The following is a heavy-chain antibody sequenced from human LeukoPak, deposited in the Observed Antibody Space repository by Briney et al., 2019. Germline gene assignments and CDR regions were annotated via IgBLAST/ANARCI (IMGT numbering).Heavy chain of an antibody. D-gene: IGHD2-2*01. CDR3: AKAWDIVVVPAALRFDY. V-gene: IGHV3-23*01. Sequence: GGSLRLSCAASGFTFSSYAMSWVRQAPGKGLEWVSAISGSGGSTCYADSVKGRFTISRDNSKNTLYLQMNSLRAEDTAVYYCAKAWDIVVVPAALRFDYWGQGTLVTVSS. J-gene: IGHJ4*02. CDR1: GFTFSSYA. CDR2: ISGSGGST.